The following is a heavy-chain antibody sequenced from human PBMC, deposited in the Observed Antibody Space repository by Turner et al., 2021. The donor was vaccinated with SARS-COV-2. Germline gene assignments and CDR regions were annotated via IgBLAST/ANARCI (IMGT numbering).Heavy chain of an antibody. CDR3: AKPPGEQWLVLALVFDY. J-gene: IGHJ4*02. CDR1: GFTFSSYA. D-gene: IGHD6-19*01. V-gene: IGHV3-23*01. CDR2: ISGSGGST. Sequence: EVQLLASGGGLVQPGRSLRLSCAASGFTFSSYAMSWVRQAPGKGLEWVSAISGSGGSTYYADSVKGRFTISRDNSKNTLYLQMNSLRAEDTAVYYCAKPPGEQWLVLALVFDYWGQGTLVTVSS.